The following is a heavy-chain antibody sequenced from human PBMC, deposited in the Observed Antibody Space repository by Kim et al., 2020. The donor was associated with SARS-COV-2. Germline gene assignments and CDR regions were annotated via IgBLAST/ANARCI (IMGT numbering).Heavy chain of an antibody. V-gene: IGHV1-3*04. CDR3: TRGPKDY. CDR2: ISTNNGNK. J-gene: IGHJ4*02. Sequence: ASVKVSCKASGYTFTTYDVHWIRQAPGQRLEWMGWISTNNGNKMYSEKFQGRVTITSDKSASAAYMELSSLRSEDTAVYYCTRGPKDYWGQGTLVTVPS. CDR1: GYTFTTYD.